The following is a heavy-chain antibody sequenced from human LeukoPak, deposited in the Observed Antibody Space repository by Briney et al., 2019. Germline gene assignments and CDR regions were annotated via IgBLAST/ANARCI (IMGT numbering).Heavy chain of an antibody. D-gene: IGHD2-15*01. CDR2: ITSSGGST. V-gene: IGHV3-23*01. CDR1: GFTFNTYG. Sequence: PGGSLRLSCAASGFTFNTYGMTWVRQAPGKGLEWVSAITSSGGSTYYADSVKGRFTISRDNSKNTLYLQMNSLRAEDTAVYYCAKGGYCSGGSCYAVGPTDLYFDYWGQGTLVAVSS. J-gene: IGHJ4*02. CDR3: AKGGYCSGGSCYAVGPTDLYFDY.